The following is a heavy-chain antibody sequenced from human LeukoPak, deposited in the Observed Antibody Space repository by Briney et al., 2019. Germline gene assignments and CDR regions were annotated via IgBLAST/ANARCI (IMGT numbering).Heavy chain of an antibody. Sequence: SVKVSCKASGGTFSSYAISWVRQAPGQGLEWMGGIIPIFGTANYAQKFQGRVTITADESTSTAYMELSSLRSEDTAVYYCARDPYDSSGYYYGPPIDYWGQGTLVTVSS. CDR2: IIPIFGTA. J-gene: IGHJ4*02. CDR1: GGTFSSYA. D-gene: IGHD3-22*01. CDR3: ARDPYDSSGYYYGPPIDY. V-gene: IGHV1-69*01.